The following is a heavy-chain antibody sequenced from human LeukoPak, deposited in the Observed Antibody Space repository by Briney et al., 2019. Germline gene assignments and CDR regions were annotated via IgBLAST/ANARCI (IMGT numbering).Heavy chain of an antibody. CDR3: ARGSGYGDY. Sequence: SETLSLTCAVYGGSFSGYYWSWIRQPPGKGLEWIGEINHSGSTNYNPSLKSRVTISVDTSKSQSSLKLSSVTAADTAVYYCARGSGYGDYWGQGTLVTVSS. CDR2: INHSGST. D-gene: IGHD5-12*01. CDR1: GGSFSGYY. V-gene: IGHV4-34*01. J-gene: IGHJ4*02.